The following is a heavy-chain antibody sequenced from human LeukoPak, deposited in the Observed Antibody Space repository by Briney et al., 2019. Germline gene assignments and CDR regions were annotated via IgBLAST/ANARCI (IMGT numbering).Heavy chain of an antibody. Sequence: GGSLRLSCAASGFTFTAYAMSWVRQDPRAGLEWVSGITGSGGHTVYADSVKGRFTISRDNSRNTLFLQMNSLRVDDTAVYYCGMDPNGDYIGATSFDPWGRGTLVTVSS. CDR2: ITGSGGHT. D-gene: IGHD4-17*01. J-gene: IGHJ5*02. CDR1: GFTFTAYA. V-gene: IGHV3-23*01. CDR3: GMDPNGDYIGATSFDP.